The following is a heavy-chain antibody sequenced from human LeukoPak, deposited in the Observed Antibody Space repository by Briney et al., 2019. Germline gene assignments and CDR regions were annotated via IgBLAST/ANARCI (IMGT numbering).Heavy chain of an antibody. D-gene: IGHD5-12*01. V-gene: IGHV3-30*04. CDR2: ISYDGSNK. CDR3: ARSLATSYYYMDV. Sequence: GGSLRPSCAASGFTFSNYALHWVRQAPGKGLEWVAVISYDGSNKYYADSVKGRFTISRDNSKNTLYLQMSSLRAEDTAVYYCARSLATSYYYMDVWGKGTTVTVSS. J-gene: IGHJ6*03. CDR1: GFTFSNYA.